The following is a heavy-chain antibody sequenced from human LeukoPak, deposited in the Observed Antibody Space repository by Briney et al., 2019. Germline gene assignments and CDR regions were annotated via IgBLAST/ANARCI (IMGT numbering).Heavy chain of an antibody. CDR3: ATDFAAGWFGSSRWYSALDY. J-gene: IGHJ4*02. CDR1: GFTFSSYG. V-gene: IGHV3-30*03. Sequence: GGSLRLSCAASGFTFSSYGMHWVRQAPGKGLGWVAVISYDGSNKYYADSVKGSFTISRDNSNNTLYLQMNSLRAEDTAVYYCATDFAAGWFGSSRWYSALDYWGQGTLVTVSS. CDR2: ISYDGSNK. D-gene: IGHD6-13*01.